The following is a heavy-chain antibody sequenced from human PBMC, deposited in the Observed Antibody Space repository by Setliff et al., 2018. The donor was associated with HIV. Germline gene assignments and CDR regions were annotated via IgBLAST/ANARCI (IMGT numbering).Heavy chain of an antibody. J-gene: IGHJ4*02. Sequence: PSETLSLTCTVSGGSIRSHYWSWTREPPGKGLEWIGYIYYSGSTNYNPSLKSRVTISVDTSKNQFSLRLSSVTAADTAVYYCARVPRQLLKGAAAYFDYWGQGILVTVSS. CDR1: GGSIRSHY. CDR2: IYYSGST. V-gene: IGHV4-59*11. CDR3: ARVPRQLLKGAAAYFDY. D-gene: IGHD5-18*01.